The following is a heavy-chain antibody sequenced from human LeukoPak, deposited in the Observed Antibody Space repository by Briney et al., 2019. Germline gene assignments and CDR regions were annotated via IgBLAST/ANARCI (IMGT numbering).Heavy chain of an antibody. CDR2: IKQDGSEQ. J-gene: IGHJ4*02. Sequence: GGSLRLSCAGSGVTFSIFWMTWVRQAPGQGLEWVANIKQDGSEQHHVDSVKGRFIVSRDNAKNSLFLQMNSLRADDTAVYYCATGRGLSNWGQGTLVTVSS. V-gene: IGHV3-7*01. D-gene: IGHD3-10*01. CDR3: ATGRGLSN. CDR1: GVTFSIFW.